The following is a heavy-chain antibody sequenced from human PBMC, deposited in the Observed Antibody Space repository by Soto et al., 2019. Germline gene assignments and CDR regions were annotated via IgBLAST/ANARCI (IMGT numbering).Heavy chain of an antibody. CDR1: SGSFSGYY. J-gene: IGHJ4*02. D-gene: IGHD6-6*01. Sequence: SETLSLTCSIYSGSFSGYYWSWIRQPPGKGLEWIGEISQSGHTNYSPSLKSRVSISIDTSKKQFSLNLASVSAADTAVYYCARAPKVSGSSQTRPDFWGQGTLDTVSS. CDR3: ARAPKVSGSSQTRPDF. V-gene: IGHV4-34*01. CDR2: ISQSGHT.